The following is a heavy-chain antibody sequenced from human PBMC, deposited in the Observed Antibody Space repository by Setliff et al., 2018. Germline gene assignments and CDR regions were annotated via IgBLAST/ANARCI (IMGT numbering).Heavy chain of an antibody. J-gene: IGHJ4*02. V-gene: IGHV4-34*01. D-gene: IGHD3-3*01. Sequence: PSETLSLTCTVYGGSFSDYYWGWNRQSPGKRPEWIAEINQSGNTNYNPSLNSRVSVSVDTPTNQFSLKVFSVTAADTAVYYCRFWSSYYKNDYWAQGTLVTVSS. CDR1: GGSFSDYY. CDR3: RFWSSYYKNDY. CDR2: INQSGNT.